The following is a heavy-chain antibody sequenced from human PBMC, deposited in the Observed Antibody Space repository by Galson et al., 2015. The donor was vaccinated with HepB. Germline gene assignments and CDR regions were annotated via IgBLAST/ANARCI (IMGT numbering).Heavy chain of an antibody. Sequence: CAISGDSVSSDSATWNWIRQSPSRGLEWLGRTYYRSKWHNDYALSVKSRISINADTSKNQISLQLNSVSPEGTAVYYCARVPLLFVDAVGYDAFDIWGQWTLVTVSS. J-gene: IGHJ3*02. CDR3: ARVPLLFVDAVGYDAFDI. CDR1: GDSVSSDSAT. D-gene: IGHD3-22*01. V-gene: IGHV6-1*01. CDR2: TYYRSKWHN.